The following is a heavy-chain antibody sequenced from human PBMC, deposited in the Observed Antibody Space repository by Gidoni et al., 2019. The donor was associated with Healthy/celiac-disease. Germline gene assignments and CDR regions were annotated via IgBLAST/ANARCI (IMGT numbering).Heavy chain of an antibody. V-gene: IGHV4-59*01. Sequence: QVQLQESGPGLVKPSATLSLTCPVSGGSISSYYWSWIRQPPGKGLEWIGYIYYSGSTNYNPSLKSRVTISVDTSKNQFSLKLSSVTAADTAVYYCARGRKDAFDIWGQGTMVTVSS. CDR2: IYYSGST. CDR1: GGSISSYY. J-gene: IGHJ3*02. CDR3: ARGRKDAFDI.